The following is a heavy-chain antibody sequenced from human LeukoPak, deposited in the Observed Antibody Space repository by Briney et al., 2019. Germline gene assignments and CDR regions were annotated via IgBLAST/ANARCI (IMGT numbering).Heavy chain of an antibody. V-gene: IGHV4-4*07. CDR3: ARGDGYNQDAFDI. CDR1: GDSINSYF. Sequence: PSETLALTCTVSGDSINSYFWSWIRQSAGKGLEWVGRAYGGGGTHYNPSLKSRVTISVDTSKNQFSLKLSSVTAADTAVYYCARGDGYNQDAFDIWGQGTMVTVSS. D-gene: IGHD5-24*01. CDR2: AYGGGGT. J-gene: IGHJ3*02.